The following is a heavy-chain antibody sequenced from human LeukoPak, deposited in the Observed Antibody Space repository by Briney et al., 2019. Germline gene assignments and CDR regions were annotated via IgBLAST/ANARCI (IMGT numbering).Heavy chain of an antibody. V-gene: IGHV4-59*01. J-gene: IGHJ4*02. CDR1: GGSISSYY. Sequence: KPSETLSLTCTVSGGSISSYYWSWIRQPPGKGLEWIGYIYYSGSTNYNPSLKSRVTISVDTSKNQFSLKLSSVTAADTAVYFCARADSGGYGPVDYWGQGTLVTVSS. D-gene: IGHD1-26*01. CDR2: IYYSGST. CDR3: ARADSGGYGPVDY.